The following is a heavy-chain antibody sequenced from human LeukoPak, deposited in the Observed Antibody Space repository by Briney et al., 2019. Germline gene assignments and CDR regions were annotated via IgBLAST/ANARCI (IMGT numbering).Heavy chain of an antibody. Sequence: PGGSLRLSCAASGFTLSSYWMHWVRQAPGKGLVWVSRINSDGSSTSYADSVKGRFTISRDNAKNTLYLQMNSLRSGDTAVYFCAGGSYYGSGSYYVLSDFWGQGTLVTVSS. CDR2: INSDGSST. V-gene: IGHV3-74*01. J-gene: IGHJ4*02. CDR1: GFTLSSYW. CDR3: AGGSYYGSGSYYVLSDF. D-gene: IGHD3-10*01.